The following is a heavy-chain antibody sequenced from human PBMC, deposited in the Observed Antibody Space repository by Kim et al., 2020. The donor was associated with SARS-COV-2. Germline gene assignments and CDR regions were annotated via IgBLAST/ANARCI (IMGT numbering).Heavy chain of an antibody. D-gene: IGHD6-13*01. J-gene: IGHJ4*02. Sequence: ASVKVSCKASGYTFSNYGISWVRQGPGQGLEWMGWISAYTGNTHYAQNFQGRVTMTTETSTTSAYMELRSLRSDDTAVYYCARVQQLPDYWGQGTLVTVSS. V-gene: IGHV1-18*01. CDR1: GYTFSNYG. CDR3: ARVQQLPDY. CDR2: ISAYTGNT.